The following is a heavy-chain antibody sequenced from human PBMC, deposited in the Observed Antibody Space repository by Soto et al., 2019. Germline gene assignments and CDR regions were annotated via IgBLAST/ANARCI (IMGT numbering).Heavy chain of an antibody. CDR3: ARDRPASSSRFDP. V-gene: IGHV1-18*04. CDR2: ISGYNVNT. Sequence: QVQLVQSEAEVKRPGASVRVSCKASGYIFTNYGISWVRQAPGQGLEWMGWISGYNVNTHYAQNFHDRVTLTTDTSTNTAYMDLRSLTYDDTAVYYCARDRPASSSRFDPWGQGTLVTVFS. J-gene: IGHJ5*02. CDR1: GYIFTNYG.